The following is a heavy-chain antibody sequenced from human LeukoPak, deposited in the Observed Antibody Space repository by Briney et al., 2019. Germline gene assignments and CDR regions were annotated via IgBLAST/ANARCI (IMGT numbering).Heavy chain of an antibody. CDR3: ASGHSSSSY. Sequence: SETLSLTCAVYGGSFSGYYWSWIRQPPGKGLEWIGEINHSGSTNYNPSLKSRVTISVDTSKNQFSRKLSSVTAADTAVYYCASGHSSSSYWGQGTLVTVSS. J-gene: IGHJ4*02. CDR2: INHSGST. V-gene: IGHV4-34*01. CDR1: GGSFSGYY. D-gene: IGHD6-13*01.